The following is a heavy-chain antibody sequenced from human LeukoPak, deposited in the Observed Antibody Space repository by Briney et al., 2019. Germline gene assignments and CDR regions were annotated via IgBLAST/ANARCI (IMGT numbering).Heavy chain of an antibody. V-gene: IGHV4-59*01. J-gene: IGHJ5*02. CDR2: IYYSGST. Sequence: PSETLSLTCNVSGGSISSYYWTWIRQAPGKGLEWIGYIYYSGSTNYNPSLKSRVTISLDTSKSQFSLKLTSVTAADTAVYYCARAPIPYDRSRTDYRFDPWGQGTLVTVAS. CDR3: ARAPIPYDRSRTDYRFDP. D-gene: IGHD3-16*01. CDR1: GGSISSYY.